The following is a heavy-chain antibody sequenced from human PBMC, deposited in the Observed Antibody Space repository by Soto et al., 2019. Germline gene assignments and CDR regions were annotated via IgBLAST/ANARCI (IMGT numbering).Heavy chain of an antibody. Sequence: EVQLVESGGGLVQPGGSLKLSCAASGFTFSGSAMDCVRQASGKGLEWVGRIRSKANSYATAYAASVKGRFTISRDDSKNTAYLQMNSLTTEDTAVYYCTSKGHYGEDYWGQGTLVTVSS. J-gene: IGHJ4*02. CDR3: TSKGHYGEDY. CDR1: GFTFSGSA. V-gene: IGHV3-73*01. CDR2: IRSKANSYAT. D-gene: IGHD4-17*01.